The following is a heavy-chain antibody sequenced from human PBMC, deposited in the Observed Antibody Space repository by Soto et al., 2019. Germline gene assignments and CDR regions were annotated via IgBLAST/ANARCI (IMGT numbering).Heavy chain of an antibody. Sequence: EVQLLESGGGLVQPGGSLRLSCAASGFTFSTYAMSWVRQAPGTGLEWVSAVSASGGSTYYADSVKGRFTISRDSSENTLYLQMNSLRAEDTAVYYCAKKAGGGSSRSATAAFDIWGQGTMVTVSS. V-gene: IGHV3-23*01. CDR3: AKKAGGGSSRSATAAFDI. CDR1: GFTFSTYA. D-gene: IGHD2-15*01. J-gene: IGHJ3*02. CDR2: VSASGGST.